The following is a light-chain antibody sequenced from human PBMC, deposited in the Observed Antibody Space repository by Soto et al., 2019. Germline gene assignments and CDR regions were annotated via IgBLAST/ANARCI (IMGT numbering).Light chain of an antibody. J-gene: IGLJ2*01. V-gene: IGLV2-14*03. CDR1: SSDVGGYNY. Sequence: QSALTQPASVSGSPGQSITISCTGTSSDVGGYNYVSWFQQHPGKAPKLMIYDVSNRPSGVSNRFSGSKSGNAASLTISGLQAEDEAHYYCSSYTSSSTVVFGGGTKGHRP. CDR3: SSYTSSSTVV. CDR2: DVS.